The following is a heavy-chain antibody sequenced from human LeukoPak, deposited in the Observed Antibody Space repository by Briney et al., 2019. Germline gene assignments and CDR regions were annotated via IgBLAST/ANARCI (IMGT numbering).Heavy chain of an antibody. CDR2: VSDTGDLR. V-gene: IGHV3-23*01. J-gene: IGHJ4*02. Sequence: GGSLRLSRAASGFTFNTHAISWVRQAPGKGLEWVAAVSDTGDLRYSANSVKGRFAISRDNSKNTAFLQMYSLRAEDTALYYCVKGGLRSGYSFEDWGQGTLVSVSS. CDR3: VKGGLRSGYSFED. CDR1: GFTFNTHA. D-gene: IGHD3-9*01.